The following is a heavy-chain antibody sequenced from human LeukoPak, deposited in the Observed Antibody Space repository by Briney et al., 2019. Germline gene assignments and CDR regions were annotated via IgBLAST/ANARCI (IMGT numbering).Heavy chain of an antibody. Sequence: SETLSLTCAVYGGSFSGYYWSWIRQPPGKGLEWIGEINHSGSTNYNPSLKSRVTISVDTSKNQFSLKLSSVTAEDTAVYYCAKVGKVDFVLFHRSIWFGESPNWFDPWGQGTLVTVSS. CDR3: AKVGKVDFVLFHRSIWFGESPNWFDP. J-gene: IGHJ5*02. CDR2: INHSGST. D-gene: IGHD3-10*01. V-gene: IGHV4-34*01. CDR1: GGSFSGYY.